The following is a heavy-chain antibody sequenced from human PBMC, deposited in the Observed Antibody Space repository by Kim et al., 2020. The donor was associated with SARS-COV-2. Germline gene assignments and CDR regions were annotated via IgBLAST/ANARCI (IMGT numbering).Heavy chain of an antibody. CDR2: I. D-gene: IGHD1-1*01. V-gene: IGHV3-21*01. J-gene: IGHJ4*02. Sequence: IYYADSVKGRFTISRDNAKNSLYLQMNSLRAEDTAVYYCAREGPGEPFDYWGQGTLVTVSS. CDR3: AREGPGEPFDY.